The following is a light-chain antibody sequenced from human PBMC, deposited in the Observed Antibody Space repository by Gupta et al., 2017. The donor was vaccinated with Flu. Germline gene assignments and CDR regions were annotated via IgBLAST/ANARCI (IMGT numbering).Light chain of an antibody. CDR3: QSFDSHNHGV. CDR1: SYLLAPYS. J-gene: IGLJ2*01. Sequence: VTISCTRTSYLLAPYSVLSSHQRPGSSPSTVIFKDKQRPSGVPDRFSGSIDSSSNSASLTISGLKTEDEADYYCQSFDSHNHGVFGGGTRLSVL. CDR2: KDK. V-gene: IGLV6-57*01.